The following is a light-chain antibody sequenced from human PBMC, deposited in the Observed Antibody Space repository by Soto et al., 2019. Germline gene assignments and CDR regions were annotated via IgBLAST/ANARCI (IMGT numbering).Light chain of an antibody. CDR2: ANR. Sequence: QSVLTQPPSVSGAPGQRITISCTGSTSNIGAAYDVQWYQQLPRTAPKLLIYANRNRPSGVPDRFSGSKSGTSASLAFTGLQAEDEADYYCQSYDSSLSVVFGGGTKLTVL. J-gene: IGLJ2*01. V-gene: IGLV1-40*01. CDR1: TSNIGAAYD. CDR3: QSYDSSLSVV.